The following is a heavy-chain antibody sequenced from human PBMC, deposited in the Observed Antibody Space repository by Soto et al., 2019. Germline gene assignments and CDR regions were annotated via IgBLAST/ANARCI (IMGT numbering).Heavy chain of an antibody. J-gene: IGHJ6*02. V-gene: IGHV1-58*01. Sequence: SVKVSCKATGFTFTSSAVQWVRQARGQRLEWIGWIVVGSGNTNYAQKFQERVTITRDMSTSTAYMELSSLRSEDTAVYYCAARTENYYDSSGYPYYYGVDVWGQGTTVTVSS. D-gene: IGHD3-22*01. CDR3: AARTENYYDSSGYPYYYGVDV. CDR2: IVVGSGNT. CDR1: GFTFTSSA.